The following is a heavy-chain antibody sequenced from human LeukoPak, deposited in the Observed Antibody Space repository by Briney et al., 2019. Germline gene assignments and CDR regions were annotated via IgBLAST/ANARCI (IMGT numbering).Heavy chain of an antibody. CDR3: ARGWADIVVVPASREFDP. D-gene: IGHD2-2*01. CDR2: ISAGNGNT. Sequence: GASVKVSCKASGYTFTSYAIHWVRQAPGQRLEWMGWISAGNGNTKYSQNFQGRVTFISNTSATTAFMELSSLRSEDAAVYYCARGWADIVVVPASREFDPWGQGTLVTVSS. CDR1: GYTFTSYA. J-gene: IGHJ5*02. V-gene: IGHV1-3*01.